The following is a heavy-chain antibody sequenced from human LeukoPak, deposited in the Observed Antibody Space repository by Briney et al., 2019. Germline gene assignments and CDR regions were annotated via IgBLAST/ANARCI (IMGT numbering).Heavy chain of an antibody. J-gene: IGHJ3*02. CDR1: GGSFSGYY. CDR2: INHSGST. CDR3: ARLRTGRAGYYYAVWAFDI. D-gene: IGHD3-22*01. V-gene: IGHV4-34*01. Sequence: SETLSLTCAVYGGSFSGYYWSWIRQPPGKGLEWIGEINHSGSTNYNPSPKSRVTISVDTSKNQFSLKLSSVTAADTAVYYCARLRTGRAGYYYAVWAFDIWGQGTMVTVSS.